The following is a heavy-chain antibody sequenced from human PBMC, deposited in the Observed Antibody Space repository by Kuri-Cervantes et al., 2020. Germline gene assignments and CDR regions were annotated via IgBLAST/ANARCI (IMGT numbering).Heavy chain of an antibody. V-gene: IGHV4-61*02. Sequence: SETLSLTCTVSGGSISSGSYYWSWIRQPAGKGLEWIGRIYTSGSTNYNPSLKSRVTISVDTSKNQFSLKLSSVTVADTAVYYRAREPPPSYYYDISPLDPWGQGTLVTVSS. CDR2: IYTSGST. CDR1: GGSISSGSYY. J-gene: IGHJ5*02. D-gene: IGHD3-22*01. CDR3: AREPPPSYYYDISPLDP.